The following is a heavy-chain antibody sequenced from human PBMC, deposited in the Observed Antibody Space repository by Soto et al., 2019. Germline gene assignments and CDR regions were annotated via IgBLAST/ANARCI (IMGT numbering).Heavy chain of an antibody. CDR1: GFSFSAVS. Sequence: QVQLEESGGGLVKPGGSLRLSFAASGFSFSAVSMSWIRQAPNKGLEYISYISSSGTSANYADSVKGRFTISRDNAKNSLYLQMNSLRAEDTAVYYCARDRGAVTGQYFDYWGQGALVTVSS. V-gene: IGHV3-11*05. CDR2: ISSSGTSA. D-gene: IGHD6-19*01. J-gene: IGHJ4*02. CDR3: ARDRGAVTGQYFDY.